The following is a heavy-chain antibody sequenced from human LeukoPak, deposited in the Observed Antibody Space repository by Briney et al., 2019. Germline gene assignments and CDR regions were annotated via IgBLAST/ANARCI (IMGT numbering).Heavy chain of an antibody. V-gene: IGHV1-69*05. CDR2: IIPIFGTA. CDR1: GGTFSSYA. CDR3: AVVVTPGG. J-gene: IGHJ4*02. D-gene: IGHD4-23*01. Sequence: GASVKVSCKASGGTFSSYAISWVRQAPGQGLEWMGGIIPIFGTANYAQKFQGRVTITTVESTSTAYMELSSLRSEDTAVYYCAVVVTPGGWGQGTLVTVSS.